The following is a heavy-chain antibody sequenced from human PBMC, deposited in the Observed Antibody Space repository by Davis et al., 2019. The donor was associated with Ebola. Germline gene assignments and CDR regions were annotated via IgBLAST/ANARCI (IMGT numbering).Heavy chain of an antibody. J-gene: IGHJ2*01. CDR3: ARGRDITMGDFDL. CDR2: IIPIFGTA. D-gene: IGHD3-3*01. CDR1: GGTFSSYA. Sequence: SVKVSCKASGGTFSSYAISWVRQAPGQGLEWMGGIIPIFGTANYAQKFQGRVTITADESTSTAYMELSSRGSEDTAVYYCARGRDITMGDFDLWGRGTLVTVSS. V-gene: IGHV1-69*13.